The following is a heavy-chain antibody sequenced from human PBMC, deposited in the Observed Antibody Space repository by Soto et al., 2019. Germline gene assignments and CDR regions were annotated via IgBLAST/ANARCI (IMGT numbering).Heavy chain of an antibody. J-gene: IGHJ4*02. V-gene: IGHV1-18*01. Sequence: KVCCKASGYTFTSYGMIWVRQAPGQGLEWMGWISAYNGNTNYAQKLQGRVTMTTDTSTSTAYMELRSLRSDDTAVYYCARDHYGDYPRWGQGTLVTVSS. CDR2: ISAYNGNT. CDR1: GYTFTSYG. CDR3: ARDHYGDYPR. D-gene: IGHD4-17*01.